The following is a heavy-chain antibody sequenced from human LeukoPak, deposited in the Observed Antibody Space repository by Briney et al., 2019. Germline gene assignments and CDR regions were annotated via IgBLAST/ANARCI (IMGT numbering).Heavy chain of an antibody. CDR3: ARSPGWAAAGNEYYFDY. J-gene: IGHJ4*02. Sequence: SETLSLTCTVSGGSISSYYWNWIRQPPGKGLEWIGYIHYSGSTNYNPSLKSRVTISVDTSKNQFSLKLSSVSAADTAVYYCARSPGWAAAGNEYYFDYWGQGTLVTVSS. CDR1: GGSISSYY. D-gene: IGHD6-13*01. V-gene: IGHV4-59*01. CDR2: IHYSGST.